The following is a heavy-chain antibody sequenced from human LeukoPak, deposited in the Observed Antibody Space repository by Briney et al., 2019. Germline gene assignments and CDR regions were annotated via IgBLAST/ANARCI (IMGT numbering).Heavy chain of an antibody. CDR1: GFTLGSHD. D-gene: IGHD5-18*01. V-gene: IGHV3-13*01. J-gene: IGHJ3*02. CDR3: GKEGQLWLSAFDI. CDR2: VSSGFHA. Sequence: PGRSLRLSCTASGFTLGSHDMHWVRQIPGQGLEWVAAVSSGFHAFFADSVQGRFTVSREDARNSLYLQMNSLRAGDTAVYYCGKEGQLWLSAFDIWGQGTMVTVSS.